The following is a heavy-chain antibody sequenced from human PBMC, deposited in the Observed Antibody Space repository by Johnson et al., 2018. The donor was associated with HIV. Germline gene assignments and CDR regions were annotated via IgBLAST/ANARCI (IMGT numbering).Heavy chain of an antibody. Sequence: VQLVESGGGLVQPGRSLRLSCVASGFTFDDYAMHWVRQAPGKGLEWVSGISWNSGSIGYVDSVKGRFTISRDNAKNSLYLQMNSLTAEDTSLYYCAGGRGTFDIWGQGTMVTVSS. J-gene: IGHJ3*02. D-gene: IGHD3-16*01. CDR3: AGGRGTFDI. CDR1: GFTFDDYA. CDR2: ISWNSGSI. V-gene: IGHV3-9*01.